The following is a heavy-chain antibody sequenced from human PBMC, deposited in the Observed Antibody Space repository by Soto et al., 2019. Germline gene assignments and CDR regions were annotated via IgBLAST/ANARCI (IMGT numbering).Heavy chain of an antibody. Sequence: GGSLRLSCAASELTFSSYGMNWVRQAPGKGLEWVSAISSSTSFIHYADSVRGRFTISRDNAKNSLYLQMNSLRAEDTAMYYCARDNLAMNWFDHWGQGTLVTVSS. D-gene: IGHD3-3*02. CDR2: ISSSTSFI. CDR1: ELTFSSYG. J-gene: IGHJ5*02. V-gene: IGHV3-21*01. CDR3: ARDNLAMNWFDH.